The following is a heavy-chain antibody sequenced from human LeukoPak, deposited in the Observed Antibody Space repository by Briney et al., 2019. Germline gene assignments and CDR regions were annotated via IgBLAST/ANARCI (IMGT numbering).Heavy chain of an antibody. CDR1: GFTFSSYA. Sequence: GGPLRLSCAGSGFTFSSYAMHWVRQAPGKGLEWVAITSSDGRQKYYADSVKGRFTISGDNSKNTLYLQINSLRTEDTAVYYCARGPKSQKQWLFSLFDPWGQGTLVTVSS. CDR2: TSSDGRQK. CDR3: ARGPKSQKQWLFSLFDP. J-gene: IGHJ5*02. V-gene: IGHV3-30*04. D-gene: IGHD6-19*01.